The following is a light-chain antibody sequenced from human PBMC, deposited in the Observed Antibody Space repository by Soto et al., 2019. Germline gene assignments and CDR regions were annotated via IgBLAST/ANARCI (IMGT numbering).Light chain of an antibody. CDR2: GAS. V-gene: IGKV3-20*01. CDR1: QTFSNSF. Sequence: EIVLTISPGTLSLTQGERATLSCRASQTFSNSFLSWFQQIPGQAPRLLIYGASMRATGIPDRFSGSGSGTDFTLTISRLEPEGFGVYYCQQCGSSSTFGDGARL. CDR3: QQCGSSST. J-gene: IGKJ5*01.